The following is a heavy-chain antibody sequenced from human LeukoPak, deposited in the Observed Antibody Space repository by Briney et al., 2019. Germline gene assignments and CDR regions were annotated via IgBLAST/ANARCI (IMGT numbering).Heavy chain of an antibody. Sequence: SETLSLTCTVSGYSISSGYYWGWIRQPPGKGLEWIGSIYHSGSTYYNPSLKSRVTISVDTSKNQFSLKLSSVTAADTAVYYCGGGLRFLEWLPMYYFDYWGQGTLVTVSS. CDR2: IYHSGST. D-gene: IGHD3-3*01. J-gene: IGHJ4*02. CDR1: GYSISSGYY. V-gene: IGHV4-38-2*02. CDR3: GGGLRFLEWLPMYYFDY.